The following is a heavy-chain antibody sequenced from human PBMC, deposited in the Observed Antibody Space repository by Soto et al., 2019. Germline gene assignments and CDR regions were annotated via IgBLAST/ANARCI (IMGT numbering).Heavy chain of an antibody. Sequence: QVQLVQPGAEVKKPGASVKFSCKASGYIFTNFYIHWVRQAPGQGLEWIGIINPNGGSTNYAQNFQGRVTMTRDTSPSTVYMDLSSLRSEDTAVYYCTRGLASGDYWGQGTLTTVSS. CDR2: INPNGGST. CDR1: GYIFTNFY. D-gene: IGHD6-6*01. CDR3: TRGLASGDY. J-gene: IGHJ4*02. V-gene: IGHV1-46*03.